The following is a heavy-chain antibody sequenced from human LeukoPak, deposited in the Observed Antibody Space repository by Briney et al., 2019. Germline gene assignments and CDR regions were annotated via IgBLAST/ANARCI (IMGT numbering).Heavy chain of an antibody. CDR1: GFTFSSYG. D-gene: IGHD1-26*01. J-gene: IGHJ4*02. V-gene: IGHV3-30*02. CDR3: AKALGATSYFDY. CDR2: IRYDGSNK. Sequence: PGGSLRLSCAASGFTFSSYGMHWVRQAPGKGLEWVAFIRYDGSNKYYADSVKGRFTISRDNSKNTLYLQMNSLRAEDTAVYYCAKALGATSYFDYWGQGTLVTVSS.